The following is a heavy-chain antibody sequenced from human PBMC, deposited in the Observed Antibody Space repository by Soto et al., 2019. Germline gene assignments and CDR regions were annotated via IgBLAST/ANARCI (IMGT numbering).Heavy chain of an antibody. D-gene: IGHD1-7*01. CDR3: ASRDPGTSVDY. J-gene: IGHJ4*02. Sequence: QVQLQESGPGLVKPSGTPSLTCAVSGGSFTSNNWWTWVRQPPGQGLEWIGEIYRTGSTNYNPSRKSRVTISLDKSENQFSLKVTSLTAADTAVYYCASRDPGTSVDYWGQGTLVTVSS. CDR1: GGSFTSNNW. CDR2: IYRTGST. V-gene: IGHV4-4*02.